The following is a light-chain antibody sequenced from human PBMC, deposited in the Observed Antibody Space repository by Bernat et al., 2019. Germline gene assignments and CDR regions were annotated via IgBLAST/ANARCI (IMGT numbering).Light chain of an antibody. CDR2: ANT. V-gene: IGLV1-40*01. CDR3: QSYDYSVSGRG. Sequence: QSVLTQPPSVSGAPGQRVTISCTGSSSNIGAGYDVHWYQQLPGTAPKLLIYANTNRPSGVPDRFSGSKSGTSASLAITGLQAEDEADYYCQSYDYSVSGRGFGTGTKVTVL. J-gene: IGLJ1*01. CDR1: SSNIGAGYD.